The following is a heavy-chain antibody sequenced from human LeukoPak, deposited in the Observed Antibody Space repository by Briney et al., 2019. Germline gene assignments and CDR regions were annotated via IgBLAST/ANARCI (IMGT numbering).Heavy chain of an antibody. CDR1: GGSISSYY. Sequence: PPETQTLTCTVSGGSISSYYWSWIRQPPGKGLEWIGYIYSSGSTNYNPSLKSRVTISLDTSKSQFSLKLSSVTAADTAVYYCARLRGFGVITAYYYAMDVWGQGTTVTVSS. J-gene: IGHJ6*02. D-gene: IGHD3-3*01. CDR2: IYSSGST. V-gene: IGHV4-59*08. CDR3: ARLRGFGVITAYYYAMDV.